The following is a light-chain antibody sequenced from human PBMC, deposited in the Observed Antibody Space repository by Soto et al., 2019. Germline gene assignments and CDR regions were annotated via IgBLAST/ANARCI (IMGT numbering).Light chain of an antibody. Sequence: QSALTQPASVSGSPGQSITISCTGTRSDGGSYNLVSWYQQHPGKAPKLMIYEVSKRPSGVSNRFSGSKSGNTASLTISGLQAEDEADYYCCSYAGSSIPYVFGTGTKLTVL. V-gene: IGLV2-23*02. CDR1: RSDGGSYNL. CDR2: EVS. J-gene: IGLJ1*01. CDR3: CSYAGSSIPYV.